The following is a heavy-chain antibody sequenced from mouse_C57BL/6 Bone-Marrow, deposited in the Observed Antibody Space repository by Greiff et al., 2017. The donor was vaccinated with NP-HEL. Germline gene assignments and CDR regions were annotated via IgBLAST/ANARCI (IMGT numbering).Heavy chain of an antibody. CDR3: ARRARATDY. D-gene: IGHD3-1*01. Sequence: VQLKESGAELVRPGTSVKVSCKASGYAFTNYLIEWVKQRPGQGLEWIGVINPGSGGTNYNEKFKGKATLTADKSSSTAYMQLSSLTSEDSAVYFCARRARATDYWGQGTTLTVSS. J-gene: IGHJ2*01. V-gene: IGHV1-54*01. CDR2: INPGSGGT. CDR1: GYAFTNYL.